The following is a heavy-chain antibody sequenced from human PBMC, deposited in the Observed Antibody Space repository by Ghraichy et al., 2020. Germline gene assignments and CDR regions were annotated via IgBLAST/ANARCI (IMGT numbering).Heavy chain of an antibody. CDR2: IYYSGST. CDR3: ARVDTAMGGYYYGMDV. V-gene: IGHV4-30-4*01. CDR1: GGSISSGDYY. J-gene: IGHJ6*02. Sequence: SETLSLTCTVSGGSISSGDYYWSWIRQPPGKGLEWIGYIYYSGSTYYNPSLKSRVTISVDTSKNQFSLKLSSVTAADTAVYYCARVDTAMGGYYYGMDVWGQGTTVTVSS. D-gene: IGHD5-18*01.